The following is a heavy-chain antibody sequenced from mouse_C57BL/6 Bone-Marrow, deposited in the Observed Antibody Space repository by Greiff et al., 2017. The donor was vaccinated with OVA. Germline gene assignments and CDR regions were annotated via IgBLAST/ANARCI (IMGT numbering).Heavy chain of an antibody. J-gene: IGHJ2*01. D-gene: IGHD2-1*01. CDR1: GYTFTSYW. V-gene: IGHV1-61*01. CDR2: IYPSDSET. CDR3: ARYYYGNYEYFDY. Sequence: QVQLQQPGAELVRPGSSVKLSCKASGYTFTSYWMDWVQQRPGQGLDWIGNIYPSDSETNYNQKFKDKATLTVAKSSSTAYMQLSSLTSEDAAVYYGARYYYGNYEYFDYWGQGTTLTVSS.